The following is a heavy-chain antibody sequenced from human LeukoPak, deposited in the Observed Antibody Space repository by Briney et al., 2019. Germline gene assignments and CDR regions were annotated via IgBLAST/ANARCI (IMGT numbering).Heavy chain of an antibody. D-gene: IGHD3-10*01. CDR3: ATDVGVSRSP. V-gene: IGHV1-24*01. CDR2: FDPEEGET. Sequence: ASVKVSCKVSGHTLSELSMHWVRQAPGKGLEWMGGFDPEEGETIYAQKFQGRVTMTEDTSTDTAYMELNSLRSEATAVYYCATDVGVSRSPWGQGTLVTVSS. CDR1: GHTLSELS. J-gene: IGHJ5*02.